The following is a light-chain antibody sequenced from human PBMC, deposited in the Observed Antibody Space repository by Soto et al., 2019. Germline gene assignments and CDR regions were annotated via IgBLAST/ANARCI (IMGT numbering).Light chain of an antibody. CDR2: DNH. CDR1: TSNIGNNY. V-gene: IGLV1-51*01. CDR3: GTWDSNLRIVV. J-gene: IGLJ2*01. Sequence: QSVLTQPPSVSAAPGQKVTISCSGGTSNIGNNYVSWFQQLPGTAPKLLIYDNHKRPSGIPDRFSASKSGTSATLAITGLQTGDEADYHCGTWDSNLRIVVFGGGTQLTVL.